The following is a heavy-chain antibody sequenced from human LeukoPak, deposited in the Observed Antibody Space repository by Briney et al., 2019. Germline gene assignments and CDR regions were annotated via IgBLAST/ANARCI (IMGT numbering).Heavy chain of an antibody. Sequence: GASVKVSCKASGYTFTGYYMHWVRRAPGQGLEWMGWINPNSGGTNYAQKFQGRVTMTRDTSISTAYMELSRLRSDDTAVYYCARDYYDSSGYSYFGYWGQGTLVTVSS. CDR1: GYTFTGYY. CDR3: ARDYYDSSGYSYFGY. D-gene: IGHD3-22*01. CDR2: INPNSGGT. V-gene: IGHV1-2*02. J-gene: IGHJ4*02.